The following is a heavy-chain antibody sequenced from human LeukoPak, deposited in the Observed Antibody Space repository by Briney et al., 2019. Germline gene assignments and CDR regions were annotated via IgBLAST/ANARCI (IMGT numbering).Heavy chain of an antibody. CDR2: IYSGGST. CDR1: GFTVSSNY. Sequence: WGSLRLSCAASGFTVSSNYMSWVRQAPGKGLEWVSVIYSGGSTYYADSVKGRFTISRDNSKNTLYLQMNSLRAEDTAVYYCASASWLHIDYWGQGTLVTVSS. CDR3: ASASWLHIDY. V-gene: IGHV3-53*01. J-gene: IGHJ4*02. D-gene: IGHD5-24*01.